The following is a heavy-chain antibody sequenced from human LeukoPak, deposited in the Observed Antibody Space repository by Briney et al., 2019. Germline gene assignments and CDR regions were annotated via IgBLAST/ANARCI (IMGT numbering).Heavy chain of an antibody. CDR3: AKNGDRGAYCSGGSCYPYYYYYMDV. CDR2: IKGDGSEK. Sequence: QSGGSLRLSCAASGFTVSFIYMSWVRQAPGKGLEWVGNIKGDGSEKYYVDSVKGRFTISRDNAKNSLYLQMNSLRAEDTAVYYCAKNGDRGAYCSGGSCYPYYYYYMDVWGKGTTVTISS. D-gene: IGHD2-15*01. J-gene: IGHJ6*03. V-gene: IGHV3-7*03. CDR1: GFTVSFIY.